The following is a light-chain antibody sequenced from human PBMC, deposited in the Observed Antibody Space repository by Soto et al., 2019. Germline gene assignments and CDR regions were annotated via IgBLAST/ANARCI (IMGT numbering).Light chain of an antibody. CDR2: AAS. Sequence: DIQMTQSPSTLSAGVGDRVTITCRASQSISTYINWYQQKAGKAPTLLIYAASSLQSGVPSRFSGGGSGTDFTLTVNTLQPEDFATYVCQQCDSSPRSFGQGTQVESK. J-gene: IGKJ1*01. V-gene: IGKV1-39*01. CDR1: QSISTY. CDR3: QQCDSSPRS.